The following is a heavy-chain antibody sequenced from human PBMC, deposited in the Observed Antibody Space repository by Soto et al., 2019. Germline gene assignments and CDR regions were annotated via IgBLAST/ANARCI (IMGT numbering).Heavy chain of an antibody. V-gene: IGHV4-34*01. CDR1: GGSFSGYY. CDR3: AEAAAATHDHNNWFDP. D-gene: IGHD6-13*01. J-gene: IGHJ5*02. CDR2: INHSGST. Sequence: LSLTCAVYGGSFSGYYWSWIRQPPGKGLEWIGEINHSGSTNYNPSLKSRVTISVDTSKNQFSLKLSSVTAADTAVYYCAEAAAATHDHNNWFDPWGQGTLVTVSS.